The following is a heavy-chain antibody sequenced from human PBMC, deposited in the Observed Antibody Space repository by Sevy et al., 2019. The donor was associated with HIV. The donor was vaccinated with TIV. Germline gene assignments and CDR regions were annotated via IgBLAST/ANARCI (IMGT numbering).Heavy chain of an antibody. J-gene: IGHJ4*02. CDR1: GFSFSHYA. Sequence: GESLKISCAVSGFSFSHYAFHWVRQAPGKGLEWVSIISYDGTYKYYADSVKGRFTISRDNSKNTLYLQMNSLRGNDTAVYYCARVAVSYCTNDCYHRFDYWGPGALVTVSS. CDR2: ISYDGTYK. D-gene: IGHD2-8*01. CDR3: ARVAVSYCTNDCYHRFDY. V-gene: IGHV3-30-3*01.